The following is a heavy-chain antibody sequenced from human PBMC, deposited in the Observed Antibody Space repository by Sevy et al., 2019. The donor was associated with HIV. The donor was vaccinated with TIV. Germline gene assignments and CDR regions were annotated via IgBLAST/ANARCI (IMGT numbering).Heavy chain of an antibody. CDR2: INPKNDVT. D-gene: IGHD5-18*01. Sequence: ASVKVSCKASGYSFTDYYMHWVRQAPGQGLEWMAWINPKNDVTNYAQKFQGRVTMTRDTSTSTAYMELTRLRSDDTAVYYCARARRVTTVYYYGMDVWGQRATVTVSS. J-gene: IGHJ6*02. CDR3: ARARRVTTVYYYGMDV. CDR1: GYSFTDYY. V-gene: IGHV1-2*02.